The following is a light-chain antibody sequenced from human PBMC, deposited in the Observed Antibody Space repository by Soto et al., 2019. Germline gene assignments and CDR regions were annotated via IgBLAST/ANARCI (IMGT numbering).Light chain of an antibody. CDR2: DAS. CDR3: QQRSNWPPVVT. CDR1: QSVSSY. J-gene: IGKJ3*01. V-gene: IGKV3-11*01. Sequence: EIVLTQSPATLSLSPGERATLSCRASQSVSSYLAWYQQKPGQAPRLLIYDASNRATGIPARFSGSGSGTDCTLTISSLEPEDFAVYDCQQRSNWPPVVTFGPGTKVDIK.